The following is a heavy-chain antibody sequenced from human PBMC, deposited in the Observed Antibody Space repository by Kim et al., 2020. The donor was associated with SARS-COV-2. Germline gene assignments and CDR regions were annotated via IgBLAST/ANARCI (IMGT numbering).Heavy chain of an antibody. D-gene: IGHD1-26*01. V-gene: IGHV1-46*02. J-gene: IGHJ4*02. CDR3: ARVPYSRGGFFDY. CDR1: GYFFNNYY. CDR2: INPTNGRT. Sequence: ASVKVSCKASGYFFNNYYMHWVRQAPGQGLEWMGVINPTNGRTTYAQKFQGRVTMTSYTSTSTMYMEVNSLRSDDTGVYYCARVPYSRGGFFDYWGQGTL.